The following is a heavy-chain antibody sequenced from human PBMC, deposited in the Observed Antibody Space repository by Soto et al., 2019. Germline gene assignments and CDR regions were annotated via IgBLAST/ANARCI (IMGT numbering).Heavy chain of an antibody. CDR3: AGLSIPPSYYYYGMDV. Sequence: PGGSLRLSCVASGFTFSYYTMSWVRQAPGKGLEWVSGISGSGGSTYYADSVKGRFTISRDNSKNTLYLQMNSLRAEDTAVYYCAGLSIPPSYYYYGMDVWGQGTTVTVSS. CDR1: GFTFSYYT. J-gene: IGHJ6*02. CDR2: ISGSGGST. V-gene: IGHV3-23*01. D-gene: IGHD2-21*01.